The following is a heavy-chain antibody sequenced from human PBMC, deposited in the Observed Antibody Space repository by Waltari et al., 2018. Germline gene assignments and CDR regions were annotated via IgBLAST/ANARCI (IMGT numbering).Heavy chain of an antibody. Sequence: LQLQESGPGLVKPSETLSLTCTVSGGSISSSSYYWGWIRQPPGKGLEWVANIKQDGSEKYYGDSVKGRFTISRDNAKNSLYLQMNSLRAEDTAVYYCARPLYYYGMDVWGQGTTVTVSS. J-gene: IGHJ6*02. CDR2: IKQDGSEK. CDR3: ARPLYYYGMDV. CDR1: GGSISSSSYY. V-gene: IGHV3-7*01.